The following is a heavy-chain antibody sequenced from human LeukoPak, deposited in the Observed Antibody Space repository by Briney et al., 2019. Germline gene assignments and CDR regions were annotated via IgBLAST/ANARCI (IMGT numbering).Heavy chain of an antibody. CDR2: INSDGSST. V-gene: IGHV3-74*01. D-gene: IGHD6-6*01. CDR1: GFTFSSYW. CDR3: ARASEYSSSLSAVVAFDI. Sequence: PGGSLRLSCAASGFTFSSYWMHWVRQAPGKGLVWVSRINSDGSSTSYADSVKGRFTISRDNAKNSLYLQMNSLRAEDTAVYYCARASEYSSSLSAVVAFDIWGQGTMVTVSS. J-gene: IGHJ3*02.